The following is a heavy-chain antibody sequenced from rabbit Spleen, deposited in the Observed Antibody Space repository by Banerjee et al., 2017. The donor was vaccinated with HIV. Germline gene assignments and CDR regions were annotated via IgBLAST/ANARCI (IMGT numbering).Heavy chain of an antibody. CDR2: IYGGSGST. CDR3: ARDAGTSFSTYGMDL. CDR1: GLDFSSSYY. J-gene: IGHJ6*01. D-gene: IGHD8-1*01. Sequence: QSLEESGGDLVKPGASLTLTCTASGLDFSSSYYMCWVRQAPGKGLEWIGCIYGGSGSTWYASWAKGRFTISKTSSTTVTLQMTSLTVADTATYFCARDAGTSFSTYGMDLWGPGTLVTVS. V-gene: IGHV1S40*01.